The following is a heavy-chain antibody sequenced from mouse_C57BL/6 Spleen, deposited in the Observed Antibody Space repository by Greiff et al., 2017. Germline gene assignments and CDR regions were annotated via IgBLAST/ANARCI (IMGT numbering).Heavy chain of an antibody. Sequence: VQLQQSGAELVKPGASVKLSCKASGYTFTSYWMHWVKQRPGQGLEWIGMIHPNSGSTNYNEKFKSKATLTADKSSNTAYMQLRSLPSEDSAVYYCAKRGYAIDYWGQGTSVTVSS. J-gene: IGHJ4*01. CDR1: GYTFTSYW. CDR3: AKRGYAIDY. CDR2: IHPNSGST. V-gene: IGHV1-64*01.